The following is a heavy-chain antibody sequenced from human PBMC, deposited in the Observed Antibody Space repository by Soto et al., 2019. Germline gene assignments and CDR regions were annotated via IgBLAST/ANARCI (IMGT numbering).Heavy chain of an antibody. J-gene: IGHJ4*02. CDR3: ARQTVVVPAATTIFDY. D-gene: IGHD2-2*01. CDR2: ISAYNGDT. V-gene: IGHV1-18*01. CDR1: GYTFTNYG. Sequence: ASVKVSCKASGYTFTNYGITWVRQAPGQGLEWMGWISAYNGDTHYTQRLQGRVTMTTDTSTSTAYMELRGLRSDDTAVYYCARQTVVVPAATTIFDYRAQRTPVTVSS.